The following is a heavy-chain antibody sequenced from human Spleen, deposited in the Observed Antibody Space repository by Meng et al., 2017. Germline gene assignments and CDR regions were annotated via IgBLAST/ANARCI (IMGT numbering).Heavy chain of an antibody. Sequence: ASVKVSCKASGYTFTDYYIHWVRQAPGQGLEWMGRINPTNGDTNYAQKFQARVTMTRDTYITTAYMQLTSLRSDDTAIYYCALRLVPSATSSLWGQGTLVTVSS. D-gene: IGHD2-2*01. CDR3: ALRLVPSATSSL. CDR2: INPTNGDT. J-gene: IGHJ4*02. V-gene: IGHV1-2*06. CDR1: GYTFTDYY.